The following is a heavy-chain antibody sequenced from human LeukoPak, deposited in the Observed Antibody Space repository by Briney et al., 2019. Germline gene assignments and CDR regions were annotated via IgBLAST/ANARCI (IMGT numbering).Heavy chain of an antibody. D-gene: IGHD2-2*01. V-gene: IGHV5-51*01. Sequence: GESLKISCKGSGYNFTSYWIGWVRQMPGKGLEWMGIIYPGDSDTRYSPSFQGQVTISADESISTAYLQWSSLKASDTAMYYCARMEVVPAAISYYFDYWGQGTLVTVSS. CDR2: IYPGDSDT. CDR3: ARMEVVPAAISYYFDY. J-gene: IGHJ4*02. CDR1: GYNFTSYW.